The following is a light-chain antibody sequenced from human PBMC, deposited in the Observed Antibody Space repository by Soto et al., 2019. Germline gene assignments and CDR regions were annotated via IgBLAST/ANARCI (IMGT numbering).Light chain of an antibody. CDR2: YDD. Sequence: QSVLTQPPSVSEAPSQRVTTPCSGSSSNIGKNAVNWYQQLPGEAPKLLIYYDDLLPSGVSGRFSGSRSGTSASLAISGLQSEDEGVYYCSAWDDSLNGVLFGGGTKLTVL. CDR3: SAWDDSLNGVL. V-gene: IGLV1-36*01. CDR1: SSNIGKNA. J-gene: IGLJ3*02.